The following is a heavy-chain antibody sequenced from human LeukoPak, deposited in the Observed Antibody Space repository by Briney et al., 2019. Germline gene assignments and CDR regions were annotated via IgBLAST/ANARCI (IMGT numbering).Heavy chain of an antibody. CDR2: IKQDGSEK. CDR1: GFSFTSYW. V-gene: IGHV3-7*01. Sequence: PGGCLRLSCAASGFSFTSYWMSWVRQAPGKGLEWVANIKQDGSEKYYVDSVKGRFTISRYSANNSVYLQMNSLRAEDTAVYYCARESRTVTTYDYWGQGALVTVSS. J-gene: IGHJ4*02. CDR3: ARESRTVTTYDY. D-gene: IGHD4-17*01.